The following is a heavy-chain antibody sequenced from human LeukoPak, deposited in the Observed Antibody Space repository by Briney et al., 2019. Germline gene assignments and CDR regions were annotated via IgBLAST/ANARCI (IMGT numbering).Heavy chain of an antibody. CDR2: INHRGDT. D-gene: IGHD1-1*01. CDR3: ARGPTIGETGYFDY. Sequence: PSETLSLTCALYGGSFSTYYWSWIRQSPGKGLEWIAEINHRGDTNYNPSVKSRVTISVDTSKNQFSLRLISLTAADTAVYYCARGPTIGETGYFDYWGQGTLVTVSS. CDR1: GGSFSTYY. J-gene: IGHJ4*03. V-gene: IGHV4-34*01.